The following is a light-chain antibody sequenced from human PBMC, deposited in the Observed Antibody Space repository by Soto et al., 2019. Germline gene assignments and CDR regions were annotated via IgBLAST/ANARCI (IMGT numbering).Light chain of an antibody. V-gene: IGLV2-14*01. Sequence: QSVLTQPSSLSGSPGQSITIPWTGISSDVGGYNYVSWYQQHPGKAPKLMIYEVSNRPSGVSTRISGSRSGNTASLTISGLQAEDEAYYYCSSYTDSTNYVFGTGTKVTVL. CDR3: SSYTDSTNYV. J-gene: IGLJ1*01. CDR2: EVS. CDR1: SSDVGGYNY.